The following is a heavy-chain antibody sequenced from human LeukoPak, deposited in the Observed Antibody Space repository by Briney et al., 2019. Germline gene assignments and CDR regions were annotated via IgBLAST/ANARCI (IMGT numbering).Heavy chain of an antibody. CDR1: GFTFSSYA. CDR3: AKDRSRYSGYDPRSYYFDY. V-gene: IGHV3-23*01. D-gene: IGHD5-12*01. CDR2: ISGSGGST. J-gene: IGHJ4*02. Sequence: PGGSLRLSCAASGFTFSSYAMSWVRQAPGKGLEWASAISGSGGSTYYADSVKGRFTISRDNSKNTLYLQVNSLRTEDTAVYYCAKDRSRYSGYDPRSYYFDYWGQGTLVSVSS.